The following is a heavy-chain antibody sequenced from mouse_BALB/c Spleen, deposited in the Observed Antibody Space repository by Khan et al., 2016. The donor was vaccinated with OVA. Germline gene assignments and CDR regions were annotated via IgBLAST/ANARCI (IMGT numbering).Heavy chain of an antibody. J-gene: IGHJ3*01. D-gene: IGHD1-2*01. CDR1: EFSLTDYG. CDR3: ARELRLGGFAY. Sequence: VQLQESGPGLVAPSQSLSITCTVSEFSLTDYGVNWVRQPPGKGLEWLGMIWGDGSTDYNSALKSRLSISKDNSKSQVFLKMNSLQTDDTARYYCARELRLGGFAYWGQGTLVTVSA. V-gene: IGHV2-6-7*01. CDR2: IWGDGST.